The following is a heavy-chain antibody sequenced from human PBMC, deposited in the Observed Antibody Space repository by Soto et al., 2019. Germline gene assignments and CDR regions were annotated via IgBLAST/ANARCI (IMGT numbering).Heavy chain of an antibody. CDR2: IYYSGST. Sequence: QVQLQESGPGLVKPSQTLSLTCTVSGGSISSGGYYWSWIRQHPGKGLEWIWYIYYSGSTYYNPSLQSRVTMSVDTYKNKLSPKTSSVTAADTAVYYCARENYDILPGDHHGYYDYWGQGTLVTVSS. CDR1: GGSISSGGYY. J-gene: IGHJ4*02. D-gene: IGHD3-9*01. V-gene: IGHV4-31*03. CDR3: ARENYDILPGDHHGYYDY.